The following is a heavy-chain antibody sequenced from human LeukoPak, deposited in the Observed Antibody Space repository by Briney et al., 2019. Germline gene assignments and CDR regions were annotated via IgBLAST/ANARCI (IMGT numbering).Heavy chain of an antibody. CDR3: ARDLVGASSDY. D-gene: IGHD1-26*01. J-gene: IGHJ4*02. Sequence: GGSLRLSCAASGFTFSSYSMNWVRQAPGKGLEWVSSISSSSSYIYYADSVEGRFTISRDNAKNSLYLQMNSLRAEDTAVYYCARDLVGASSDYWGQGTLVTVSS. V-gene: IGHV3-21*01. CDR2: ISSSSSYI. CDR1: GFTFSSYS.